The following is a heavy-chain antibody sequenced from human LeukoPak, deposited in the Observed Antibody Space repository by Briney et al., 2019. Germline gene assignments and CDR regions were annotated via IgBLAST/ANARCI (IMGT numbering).Heavy chain of an antibody. D-gene: IGHD5-12*01. V-gene: IGHV3-23*01. Sequence: GGSLRLSCAASGFSFTNFAMSWVRQAPGKGLEWVSLIIGSSGDTFYADSVKGRFTISRDNSKNRLYLQMNSLRAEDTALYYCAKGAYDYIEMGYFDYWGQGTLVTVSS. CDR1: GFSFTNFA. CDR2: IIGSSGDT. CDR3: AKGAYDYIEMGYFDY. J-gene: IGHJ4*02.